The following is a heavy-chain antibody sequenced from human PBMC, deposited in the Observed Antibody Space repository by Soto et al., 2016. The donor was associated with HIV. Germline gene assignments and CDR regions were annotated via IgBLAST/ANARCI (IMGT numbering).Heavy chain of an antibody. D-gene: IGHD4-17*01. J-gene: IGHJ4*01. CDR2: ISYDGSNK. Sequence: VQLVESGGGVVQPGRSLRLSCAASGFTFSSYAMHWVRQAPGKGLEWVAVISYDGSNKYYADSVKGRFTISRDKSKNTLYLQMNSLRAEDTAVYYCARDDYGDYTYDYWARNPGHRL. CDR1: GFTFSSYA. V-gene: IGHV3-30*04. CDR3: ARDDYGDYTYDY.